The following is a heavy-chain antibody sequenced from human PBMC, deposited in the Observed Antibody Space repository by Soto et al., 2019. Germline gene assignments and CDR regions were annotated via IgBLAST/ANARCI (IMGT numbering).Heavy chain of an antibody. D-gene: IGHD3-16*01. CDR3: ARWGTTGGLDV. CDR1: GFTFRSYV. Sequence: QVQLVESGGGVVQPGASLRLSCVGSGFTFRSYVIPWVRQAPGKGLEWVALTSYDGSNKYYDDSVKGRFTISRDNSRNTVDLHMDSLRLEDTALYYCARWGTTGGLDVWGQGTLVSVSS. J-gene: IGHJ4*02. CDR2: TSYDGSNK. V-gene: IGHV3-30*19.